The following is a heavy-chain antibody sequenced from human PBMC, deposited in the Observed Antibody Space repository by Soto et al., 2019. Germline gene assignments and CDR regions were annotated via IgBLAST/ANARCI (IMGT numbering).Heavy chain of an antibody. CDR3: ARGYCSSIGCSHYFDY. V-gene: IGHV1-2*02. Sequence: QVQLVQSGAEVKKPGASVKVSCKASGYTFTGNYMHWVRQAPGQGLEWMALINPTTGDTKYAQKFQGRVTMTWDTAISTAYMELSRLISDDTAMYFCARGYCSSIGCSHYFDYWGQGTLVPVSS. CDR1: GYTFTGNY. CDR2: INPTTGDT. J-gene: IGHJ4*02. D-gene: IGHD2-2*01.